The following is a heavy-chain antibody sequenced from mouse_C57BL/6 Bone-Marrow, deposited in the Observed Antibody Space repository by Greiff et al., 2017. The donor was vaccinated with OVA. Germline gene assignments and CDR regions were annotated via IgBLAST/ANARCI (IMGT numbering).Heavy chain of an antibody. Sequence: DVMLVESGGGLVQPGGSMKLSCAASGFTFSDAWMDWVRQSPEKGLEWVAEIRNKANNHATYYAESVKGRFTISRDDSKSSVYLQMNSLRAEDTGIYYCTRPIYYGNYGYFDVWGTGTTVTVSS. CDR3: TRPIYYGNYGYFDV. J-gene: IGHJ1*03. V-gene: IGHV6-6*01. CDR1: GFTFSDAW. CDR2: IRNKANNHAT. D-gene: IGHD2-1*01.